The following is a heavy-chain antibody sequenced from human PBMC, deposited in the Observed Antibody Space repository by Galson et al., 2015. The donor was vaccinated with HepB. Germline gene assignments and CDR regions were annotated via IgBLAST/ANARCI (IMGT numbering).Heavy chain of an antibody. CDR3: ARVASAKHCSSTSCYVGRTEEIDY. D-gene: IGHD2-2*01. Sequence: ETLSLTCTVSGGSISSYYWSWIRQTPGKGLEWIGYIYYSGGTNYNPSLKSRVTISVDTSKNQFSLKLSSVTAADTAVYYCARVASAKHCSSTSCYVGRTEEIDYWGQGTLVTVSS. J-gene: IGHJ4*02. CDR1: GGSISSYY. CDR2: IYYSGGT. V-gene: IGHV4-59*01.